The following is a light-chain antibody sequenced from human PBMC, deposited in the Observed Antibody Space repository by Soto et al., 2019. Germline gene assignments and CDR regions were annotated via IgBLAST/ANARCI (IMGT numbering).Light chain of an antibody. V-gene: IGKV3-15*01. Sequence: EIVMRQSPATLSVSPGERATLSCRASQSVSSNLAWYQQKPGQAPRLLIYGASTRATGIPARFSGSGSGTEFTLTISSLQAEDVGVYYCQHFYTVPVTFGQGTLLEIK. CDR2: GAS. CDR1: QSVSSN. J-gene: IGKJ5*01. CDR3: QHFYTVPVT.